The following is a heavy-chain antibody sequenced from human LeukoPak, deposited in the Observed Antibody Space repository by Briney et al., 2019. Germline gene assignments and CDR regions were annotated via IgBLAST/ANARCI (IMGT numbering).Heavy chain of an antibody. CDR3: ARGHSSGTY. V-gene: IGHV3-48*02. D-gene: IGHD6-19*01. CDR2: ISSSSSTV. J-gene: IGHJ4*02. Sequence: QPGGSLRRSCAASGFTFSSYSMNWVRQAPGKGLEWVSYISSSSSTVSYADSVKGRFTISRDNAKNSLYPQMNSLRDEDTAVYFCARGHSSGTYWGQGTLVTVSS. CDR1: GFTFSSYS.